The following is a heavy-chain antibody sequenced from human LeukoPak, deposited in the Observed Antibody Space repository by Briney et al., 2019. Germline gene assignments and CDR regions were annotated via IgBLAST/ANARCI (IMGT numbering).Heavy chain of an antibody. CDR1: GGSISSYY. J-gene: IGHJ5*02. CDR2: IYYSGST. CDR3: AREAGAPFNWFDP. V-gene: IGHV4-59*12. Sequence: SETLSLTCTVSGGSISSYYWNWIRQPPGKGLEWIGYIYYSGSTNYNPSLKSRVTISVDTSKNQFSLKLSSVTAADTAVYYCAREAGAPFNWFDPWGQGTRVTVSS. D-gene: IGHD1-26*01.